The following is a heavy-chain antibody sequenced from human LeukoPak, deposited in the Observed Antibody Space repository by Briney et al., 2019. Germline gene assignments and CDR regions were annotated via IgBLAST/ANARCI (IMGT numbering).Heavy chain of an antibody. D-gene: IGHD5-18*01. CDR2: IKQDEGEK. J-gene: IGHJ4*02. Sequence: GGSLRLSCAASGFTFSSCWMSWVRQAPGKGLEWVANIKQDEGEKYYVDSVKGRFTISRDNAKNSLYLQMNSLRAEDTAVYYCARVRYTYGPDYWGQGTLVTVSS. CDR1: GFTFSSCW. V-gene: IGHV3-7*01. CDR3: ARVRYTYGPDY.